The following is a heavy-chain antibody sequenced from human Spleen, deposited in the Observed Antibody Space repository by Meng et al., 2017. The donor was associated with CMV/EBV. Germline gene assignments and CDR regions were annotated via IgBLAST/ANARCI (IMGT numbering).Heavy chain of an antibody. CDR2: ISIDGTNT. D-gene: IGHD3-3*01. V-gene: IGHV3-30*04. Sequence: GESLKISCAASGFTISSYAMHWVRQAPGKGLEWVAVISIDGTNTYHADSVKGRFTISRDNSKNTLYLQMNSLRAEDTAVYYCARDRIEYYDFWSGYYRLLDYYGMDVWGQGTTVTVSS. J-gene: IGHJ6*02. CDR1: GFTISSYA. CDR3: ARDRIEYYDFWSGYYRLLDYYGMDV.